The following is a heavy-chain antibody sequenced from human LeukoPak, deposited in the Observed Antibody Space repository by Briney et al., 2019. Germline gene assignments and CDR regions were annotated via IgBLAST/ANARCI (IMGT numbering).Heavy chain of an antibody. J-gene: IGHJ4*02. Sequence: GGSLRLSCAASGFTFSSYAMHWVRQAPGKGPEWVAFISYDGTNKYHADSVKSRFSISRDNSKNTLYLHMNSLKTEDTAVYYCSKGATVGGIFGSWGQGILVTVSS. V-gene: IGHV3-30*04. D-gene: IGHD1-26*01. CDR3: SKGATVGGIFGS. CDR1: GFTFSSYA. CDR2: ISYDGTNK.